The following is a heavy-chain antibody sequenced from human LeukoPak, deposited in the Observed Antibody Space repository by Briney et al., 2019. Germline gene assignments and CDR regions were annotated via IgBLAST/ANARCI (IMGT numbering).Heavy chain of an antibody. CDR2: ISGSGGST. D-gene: IGHD3-22*01. J-gene: IGHJ5*02. CDR1: GFTFSSYA. Sequence: PGGSLRLSCAAFGFTFSSYAMSWVRQAPGKGLEWVSAISGSGGSTYYADSVKGRFTISRDNSKNTLYLQMNSLRAEDTAVYYCAKDSTEARGAVLADSSGYYEGNWFDPWGQGTLVTVSS. CDR3: AKDSTEARGAVLADSSGYYEGNWFDP. V-gene: IGHV3-23*01.